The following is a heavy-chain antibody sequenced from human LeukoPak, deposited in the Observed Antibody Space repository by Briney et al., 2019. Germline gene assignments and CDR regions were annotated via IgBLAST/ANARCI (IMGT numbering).Heavy chain of an antibody. V-gene: IGHV3-13*01. J-gene: IGHJ6*03. Sequence: PGGSLRLSCAASGFTFSKFDMHWVRQLPGKGLEWVSTIDTHGDAEYRDSVQGRFTISRDNSKNTLYPQMNSLRAEDTAVYYCAKDGRASYAVFYYYMDVWGKGTTVTVSS. CDR3: AKDGRASYAVFYYYMDV. D-gene: IGHD2-2*01. CDR2: IDTHGDA. CDR1: GFTFSKFD.